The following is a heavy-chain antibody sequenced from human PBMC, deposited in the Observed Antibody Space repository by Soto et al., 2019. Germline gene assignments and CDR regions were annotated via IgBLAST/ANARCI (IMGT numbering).Heavy chain of an antibody. CDR3: ARVIPGSRWGDAFDI. CDR1: GGSISSYY. D-gene: IGHD7-27*01. J-gene: IGHJ3*02. Sequence: QVQLQESGPGLVKPSETLSLTCTVSGGSISSYYWSWIRQPPGKGLEWIGYIYYSGSTNYNPSLKSGVTISVDTSTNQFSLKLSSVTAADTAVYYCARVIPGSRWGDAFDIWGQGTMVTVSS. V-gene: IGHV4-59*01. CDR2: IYYSGST.